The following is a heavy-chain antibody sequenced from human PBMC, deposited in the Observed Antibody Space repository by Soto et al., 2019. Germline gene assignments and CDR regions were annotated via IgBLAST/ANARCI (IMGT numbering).Heavy chain of an antibody. CDR1: GYTFTNYG. J-gene: IGHJ6*02. D-gene: IGHD1-26*01. CDR2: ISAYNVNT. Sequence: QVQLVQSGAEVKKPGASVKLSCKASGYTFTNYGFSWVRQAPGQGLEWMGWISAYNVNTNYAQRLQGRVTMTTDTSTSTAYMELRSLTSDDTAVYYCARGGSNPTDYGMDVWGQGTTVTVS. CDR3: ARGGSNPTDYGMDV. V-gene: IGHV1-18*04.